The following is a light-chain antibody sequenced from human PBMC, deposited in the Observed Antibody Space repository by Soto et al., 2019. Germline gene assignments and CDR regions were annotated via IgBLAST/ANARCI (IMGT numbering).Light chain of an antibody. Sequence: DIQMTQSRSSLSSSVGDRVTITCRSSQGISSYLNWYQQKRGKAPNLMIYAASSLQSGVPSRFSGSGSGTDFTLTISSLQPEDFATYYCQQSYSTPRTFGQGTRVDIK. CDR1: QGISSY. CDR2: AAS. CDR3: QQSYSTPRT. J-gene: IGKJ1*01. V-gene: IGKV1-39*01.